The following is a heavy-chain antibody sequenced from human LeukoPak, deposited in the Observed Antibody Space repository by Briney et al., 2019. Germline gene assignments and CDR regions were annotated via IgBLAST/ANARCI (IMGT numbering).Heavy chain of an antibody. CDR2: ISDSVTT. V-gene: IGHV4-61*01. CDR3: ARDRGDSSSSRDYYGMDV. J-gene: IGHJ6*02. Sequence: SSETLSLTCTVSGGSVSSGTFDWSWIRQPPGKGLEWIGYISDSVTTKYSPSLKTRVTISVDTSKNQFSLKLRSVTAADTAVYYCARDRGDSSSSRDYYGMDVWGQGTTVTVSS. CDR1: GGSVSSGTFD. D-gene: IGHD6-6*01.